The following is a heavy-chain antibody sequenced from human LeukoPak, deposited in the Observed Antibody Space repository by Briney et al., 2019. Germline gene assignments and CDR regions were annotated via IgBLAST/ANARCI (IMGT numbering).Heavy chain of an antibody. J-gene: IGHJ4*02. CDR1: GGSISSSSYY. CDR2: IYYSGST. V-gene: IGHV4-39*01. CDR3: ARRGVVAAAGFDY. D-gene: IGHD6-13*01. Sequence: SETLSLTCTVSGGSISSSSYYWGWIRQPPGKGLEWIGSIYYSGSTYYNPSLKSRVTISVDTSENQFSLKLSSVTAADTAVYYCARRGVVAAAGFDYWGQGTLVTVSS.